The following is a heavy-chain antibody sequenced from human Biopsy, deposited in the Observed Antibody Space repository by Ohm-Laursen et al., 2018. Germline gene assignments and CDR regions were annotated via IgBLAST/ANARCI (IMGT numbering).Heavy chain of an antibody. D-gene: IGHD1-1*01. CDR1: GYTLTALS. CDR2: FAPENGKT. CDR3: AADINVWNVNY. J-gene: IGHJ4*02. Sequence: ASVKVSSKVSGYTLTALSMHWVRQAPGRGLEWMGGFAPENGKTIYAQKFQGRITMTEDTSTDTAYMELSSLRSEDTAVYYCAADINVWNVNYWGQGTQVTVSS. V-gene: IGHV1-24*01.